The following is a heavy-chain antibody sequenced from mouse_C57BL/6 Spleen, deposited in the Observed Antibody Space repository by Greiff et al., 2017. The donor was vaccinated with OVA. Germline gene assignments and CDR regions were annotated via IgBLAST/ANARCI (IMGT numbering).Heavy chain of an antibody. CDR2: IDPSDSET. J-gene: IGHJ2*01. Sequence: QVQLQQPGAELVMPGASVKLSCKASGYTFTSYWMHWVKQRPIQGLEWIGNIDPSDSETHYNQKFKDKATLTVDKSSSTAYMQLSSLTSEDSAVYYCARWRDGYLFDYWGQGTTLTVSS. CDR1: GYTFTSYW. V-gene: IGHV1-52*01. D-gene: IGHD2-3*01. CDR3: ARWRDGYLFDY.